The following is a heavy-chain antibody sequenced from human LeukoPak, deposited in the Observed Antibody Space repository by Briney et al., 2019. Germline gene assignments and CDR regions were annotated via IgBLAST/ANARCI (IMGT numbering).Heavy chain of an antibody. CDR1: GFTFSSYE. CDR3: ARVSTDCSGGSCSTLGYNWFDP. D-gene: IGHD2-15*01. V-gene: IGHV3-48*01. CDR2: ISSSSSTI. J-gene: IGHJ5*02. Sequence: GGSLRLSCAASGFTFSSYEMNWVRQAPGKGLEWVSYISSSSSTIYYADSVKGRFTISRDNAKNSLYLQMNSLRAEDTAVYYCARVSTDCSGGSCSTLGYNWFDPWGQGTLVTVSS.